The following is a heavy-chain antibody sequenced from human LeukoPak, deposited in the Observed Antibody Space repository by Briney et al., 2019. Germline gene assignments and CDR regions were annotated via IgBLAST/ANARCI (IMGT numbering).Heavy chain of an antibody. V-gene: IGHV1-2*06. D-gene: IGHD6-13*01. CDR2: INPDSGGT. CDR3: ARVDSGSWITVDC. J-gene: IGHJ4*02. CDR1: GYTFTGYY. Sequence: GASVKVSCKASGYTFTGYYMHWVRQAPGQGLEWMGRINPDSGGTNYVQKFQGRVTMTRDTSISTAYMELSRLKSDDTAVYYCARVDSGSWITVDCWGQGTLVTVSS.